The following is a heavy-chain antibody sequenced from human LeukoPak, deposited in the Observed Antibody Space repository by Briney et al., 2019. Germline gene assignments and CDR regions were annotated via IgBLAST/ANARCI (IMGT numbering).Heavy chain of an antibody. CDR3: ARGPNHYYYMDF. D-gene: IGHD2-8*01. CDR2: INPDGDVT. J-gene: IGHJ6*03. Sequence: GASVKVSCKASGYSFTGYYIHWVRQAPGQGLEWMGWINPDGDVTKSAQKFQGRVTITTDKSINTVFMELSGLTSDDTALYYCARGPNHYYYMDFWGKGTTVSVSS. V-gene: IGHV1-2*02. CDR1: GYSFTGYY.